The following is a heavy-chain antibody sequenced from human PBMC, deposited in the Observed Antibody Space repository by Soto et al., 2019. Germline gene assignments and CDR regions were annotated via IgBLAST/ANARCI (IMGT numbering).Heavy chain of an antibody. CDR1: GYTFTSYG. CDR2: ISAYDGNT. V-gene: IGHV1-18*01. Sequence: GASVKVSCKASGYTFTSYGISWVRQAPGQGLEWMGWISAYDGNTNYAQKLQGRVTMTTDTSTSTAYMELRSLRSDDTAVYYCARDGQWLVTDAFDIWGQGTMVTVSS. CDR3: ARDGQWLVTDAFDI. D-gene: IGHD6-19*01. J-gene: IGHJ3*02.